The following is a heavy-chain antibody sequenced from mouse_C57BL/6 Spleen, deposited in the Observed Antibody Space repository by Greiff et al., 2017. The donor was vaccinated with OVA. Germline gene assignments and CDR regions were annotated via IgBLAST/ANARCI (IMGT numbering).Heavy chain of an antibody. Sequence: VQLQQPGAELVKPGASVKMSCKASGYTFTSYWMHWVKQRPGQGLEWIGAIYPGNSDTSYNQKFKGKAKLTAVTSASTAYMELSSLTNEDSAVYYCTSNWGDAWFAYWGQGTLVTVSA. CDR3: TSNWGDAWFAY. V-gene: IGHV1-5*01. J-gene: IGHJ3*01. CDR1: GYTFTSYW. CDR2: IYPGNSDT. D-gene: IGHD4-1*02.